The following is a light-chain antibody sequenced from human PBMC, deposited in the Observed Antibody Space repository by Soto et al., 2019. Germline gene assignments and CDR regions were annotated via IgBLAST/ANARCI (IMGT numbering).Light chain of an antibody. J-gene: IGLJ1*01. CDR1: SSDVGRYDY. CDR3: SSYTSSSTLNV. V-gene: IGLV2-11*01. CDR2: DVS. Sequence: QSALTQPRSVSGSPGQSVTISCTGTSSDVGRYDYVSWYQQHPGKAPKLIIYDVSERPSGVPDRFSGSKFGNTASLTISGLQAEDEADYYCSSYTSSSTLNVFGTGTKVTVL.